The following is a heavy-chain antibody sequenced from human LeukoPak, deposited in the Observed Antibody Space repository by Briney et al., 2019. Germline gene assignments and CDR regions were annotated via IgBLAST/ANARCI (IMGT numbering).Heavy chain of an antibody. J-gene: IGHJ4*02. CDR1: GFTFRRYA. V-gene: IGHV3-23*01. CDR2: ISENGGRT. CDR3: AKDLSLRSSDWYPGFDY. D-gene: IGHD6-19*01. Sequence: GGSLRLSCAASGFTFRRYAMNWVRQAPGKGLEWISVISENGGRTYYADSVQGRFTISTDYSKNTLYLQMNSLRAEDTAVYYCAKDLSLRSSDWYPGFDYWGQGTLVTVSS.